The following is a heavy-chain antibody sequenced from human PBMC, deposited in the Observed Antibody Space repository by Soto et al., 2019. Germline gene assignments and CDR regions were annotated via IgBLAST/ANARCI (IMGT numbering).Heavy chain of an antibody. CDR3: ARPEGYCISTSCYGPYYYYGMDV. J-gene: IGHJ6*02. V-gene: IGHV3-33*01. CDR1: GFTFSSYG. CDR2: IWYDGSNK. D-gene: IGHD2-2*01. Sequence: QVQLVESGGGVVQPGRSLRLSCAASGFTFSSYGMHWGRQAPGKGLEWVAVIWYDGSNKYYADSVKGRFTISRDNSKNTLYLQMNSLRAEDTAVYYCARPEGYCISTSCYGPYYYYGMDVWGQGTTVTVSS.